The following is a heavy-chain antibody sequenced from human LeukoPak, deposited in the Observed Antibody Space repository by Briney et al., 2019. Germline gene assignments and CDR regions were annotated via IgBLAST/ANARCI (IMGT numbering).Heavy chain of an antibody. Sequence: SETLSLTCTVSGGSISNYYWSWLRQPAGKGLEWIGRMYPSGSTKYNPSLKSRVIISVDNSKNLLSLKLTSVTAADTAVYFCARDHYGSGSYNSYFDYWGQGTQVTVSS. D-gene: IGHD3-10*01. CDR2: MYPSGST. J-gene: IGHJ4*02. CDR1: GGSISNYY. CDR3: ARDHYGSGSYNSYFDY. V-gene: IGHV4-4*07.